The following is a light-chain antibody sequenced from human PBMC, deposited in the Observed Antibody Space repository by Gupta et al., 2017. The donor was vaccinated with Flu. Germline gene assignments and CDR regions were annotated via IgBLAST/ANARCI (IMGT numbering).Light chain of an antibody. CDR3: QKDDRAPLT. J-gene: IGKJ4*01. V-gene: IGKV1-27*01. CDR1: QGINNW. CDR2: AAS. Sequence: DIQMTQSPSSLSASVGDRVTITCRANQGINNWLAWYQQKPGKVPKLLIDAASTLQSGVPSRFSGSRSGTDFTLAISSLQPEDVATYYCQKDDRAPLTFGGGTMVEI.